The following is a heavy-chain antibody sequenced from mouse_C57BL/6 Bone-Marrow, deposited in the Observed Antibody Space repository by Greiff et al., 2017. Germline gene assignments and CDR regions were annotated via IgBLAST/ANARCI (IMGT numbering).Heavy chain of an antibody. CDR2: IDPETGGT. Sequence: VQVVESGAELVRPGASVTLSCKASGYTFTDYEMHWVKQTPVHGLEWIGAIDPETGGTAYNQKFKGKAILTADKSSSTAYMELRSLTSEDSAVYYCTRRRHYFDYWGQGTTLTVSS. J-gene: IGHJ2*01. V-gene: IGHV1-15*01. CDR1: GYTFTDYE. CDR3: TRRRHYFDY.